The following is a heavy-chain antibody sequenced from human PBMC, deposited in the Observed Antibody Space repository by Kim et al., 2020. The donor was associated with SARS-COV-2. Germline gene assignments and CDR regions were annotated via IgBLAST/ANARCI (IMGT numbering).Heavy chain of an antibody. Sequence: LETLSLTCTVSGGSISSSSYYWGWIRQPPGKGLEWIGSLYYSGSTYYNPSLKSRVTISVDTSKNQFSLKLSSLPAADTAVSYCARRNHWGFTMVRGTNW. CDR3: ARRNHWGFTMVRGTNW. CDR2: LYYSGST. J-gene: IGHJ5*01. CDR1: GGSISSSSYY. V-gene: IGHV4-39*01. D-gene: IGHD3-10*01.